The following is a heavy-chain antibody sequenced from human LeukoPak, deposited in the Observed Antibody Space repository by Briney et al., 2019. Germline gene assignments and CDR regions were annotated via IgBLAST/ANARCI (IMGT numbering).Heavy chain of an antibody. CDR2: ISYDGSNK. CDR1: GFTFSSYG. Sequence: PGRSLRLSCAASGFTFSSYGMHCVRQAPGKWLEWAAVISYDGSNKYYEDSVKGRFTISRDNYKNTLYLQINSLRAEDTAVYYCAKDSDEVPAAIGYWGQGTLVTVSS. V-gene: IGHV3-30*18. J-gene: IGHJ4*02. D-gene: IGHD2-2*02. CDR3: AKDSDEVPAAIGY.